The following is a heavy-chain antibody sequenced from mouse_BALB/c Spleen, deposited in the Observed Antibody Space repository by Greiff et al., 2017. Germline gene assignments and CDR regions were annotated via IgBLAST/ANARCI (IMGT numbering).Heavy chain of an antibody. J-gene: IGHJ4*01. CDR1: GYTFTSYW. Sequence: VQLQQPGAELVKPGAPVKLSCKASGYTFTSYWMNWVKQRPGRGLEWIGRIDPSDSETHYNQKFKDKATLTVDKSSSTAYIQLSSLTSEDSAVYYCARGYYAMDYWGQGTSVTVSS. V-gene: IGHV1-69*02. CDR3: ARGYYAMDY. CDR2: IDPSDSET.